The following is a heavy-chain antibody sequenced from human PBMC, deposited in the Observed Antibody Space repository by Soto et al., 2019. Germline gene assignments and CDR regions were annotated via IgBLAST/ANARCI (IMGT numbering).Heavy chain of an antibody. V-gene: IGHV1-69*02. CDR3: ASQAPGMGITTDAFDI. CDR2: IIPILGIA. Sequence: SVKVSCKASGGTFSSYTISWVRQAPGQGLEWMGRIIPILGIANYAQKFQGRVTITADKSTSTAYMELSSLRSEDTAVYYCASQAPGMGITTDAFDIWGRGTMVTVSS. D-gene: IGHD3-9*01. CDR1: GGTFSSYT. J-gene: IGHJ3*02.